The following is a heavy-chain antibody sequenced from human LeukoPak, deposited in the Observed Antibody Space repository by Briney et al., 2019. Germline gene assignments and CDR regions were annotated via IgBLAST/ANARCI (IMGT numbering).Heavy chain of an antibody. CDR2: ISHDGSNK. V-gene: IGHV3-30-3*01. CDR1: GFTFSSYA. Sequence: PGGPLRLSCAASGFTFSSYAIHWVRQAPGKGLEWVAVISHDGSNKNYADSVKGRFTISRDNSKNTLYLQMNSLRAEDTAVYYCARAPGSSSSWSYFDFWGQGTLVTVSS. CDR3: ARAPGSSSSWSYFDF. D-gene: IGHD6-13*01. J-gene: IGHJ4*02.